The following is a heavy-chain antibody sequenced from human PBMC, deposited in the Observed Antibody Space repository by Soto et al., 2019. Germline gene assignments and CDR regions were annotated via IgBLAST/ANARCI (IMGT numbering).Heavy chain of an antibody. V-gene: IGHV3-7*05. CDR2: IKQDGSEI. CDR1: GFTFSSYW. CDR3: AKSLSAIPGDS. J-gene: IGHJ4*02. D-gene: IGHD2-2*01. Sequence: PGGSLRLSCAASGFTFSSYWMSWVRQGPGKGPEWVANIKQDGSEIYYVESVKGRFNISRDNAKSSLYLQMTSLRAEDTAVYHCAKSLSAIPGDSWGQGTLVTVSS.